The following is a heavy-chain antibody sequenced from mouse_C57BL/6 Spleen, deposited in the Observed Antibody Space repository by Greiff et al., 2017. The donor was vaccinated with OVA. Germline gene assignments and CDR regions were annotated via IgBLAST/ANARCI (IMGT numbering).Heavy chain of an antibody. CDR3: AREGAYVSSRTFDF. D-gene: IGHD1-1*01. CDR1: GYTFTSYW. Sequence: QVQLQQPGTELVKPGASVKLSCKASGYTFTSYWMHWVKQRPGQGLEWIGNINPSNGGTNYNEKFKSKATLTVDKSSSTAYLLLSSLSSSDSAVYYCAREGAYVSSRTFDFWGPGTTLTVSS. J-gene: IGHJ2*01. CDR2: INPSNGGT. V-gene: IGHV1-53*01.